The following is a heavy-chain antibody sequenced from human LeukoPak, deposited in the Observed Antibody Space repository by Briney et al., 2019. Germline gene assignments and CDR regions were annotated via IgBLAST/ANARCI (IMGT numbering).Heavy chain of an antibody. D-gene: IGHD3-10*01. CDR2: INPSSGGT. J-gene: IGHJ6*02. CDR1: GYTFTGYY. CDR3: ARVRGVTQSYYYGMDV. Sequence: ASVKVSCKASGYTFTGYYMHWVRQAPGQGLEWMGWINPSSGGTNYAQKFQGRVTMTRDTSISTAYMELSRLRSDDTAVYYCARVRGVTQSYYYGMDVWGQGTTVTVSS. V-gene: IGHV1-2*02.